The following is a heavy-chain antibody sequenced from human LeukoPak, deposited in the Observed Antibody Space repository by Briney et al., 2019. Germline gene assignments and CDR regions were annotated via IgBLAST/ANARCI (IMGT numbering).Heavy chain of an antibody. CDR1: GFTFDDYA. CDR2: ISWNSASI. Sequence: GRSLRLSCAASGFTFDDYAMHWVRQAPGKGVEGGSGISWNSASIGYAYSVKARFTISRDNAKNSLYLQMNSLGPEDTALYYCAKDAGGYYYYYMGVWGKGTTVTISS. J-gene: IGHJ6*03. V-gene: IGHV3-9*01. CDR3: AKDAGGYYYYYMGV. D-gene: IGHD1-26*01.